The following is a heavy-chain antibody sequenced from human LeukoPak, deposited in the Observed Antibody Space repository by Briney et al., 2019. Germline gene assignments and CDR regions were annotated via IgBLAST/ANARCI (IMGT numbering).Heavy chain of an antibody. CDR1: GFTVSSNY. CDR2: IYSGGTT. D-gene: IGHD3-16*01. CDR3: ARDGSAYNLDY. Sequence: PGGSLRLSCAASGFTVSSNYMSWVRQAPGKGLEWVSVIYSGGTTNYADSVKGRFTISRDNSKNTLNLQMNSLRAEDTAVYFCARDGSAYNLDYWGQGVLVTVSS. J-gene: IGHJ4*02. V-gene: IGHV3-53*01.